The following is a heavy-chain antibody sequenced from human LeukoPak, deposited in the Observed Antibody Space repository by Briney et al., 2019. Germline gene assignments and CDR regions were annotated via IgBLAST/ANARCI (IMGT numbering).Heavy chain of an antibody. CDR2: IYYSGST. J-gene: IGHJ4*02. CDR1: GGSISSSSYY. CDR3: ARVFKGY. V-gene: IGHV4-39*01. Sequence: SETLSLACTVSGGSISSSSYYWGWIRQPPGKGLEWIGSIYYSGSTYYNPSLKSRVTISVDTSKNQFSLKLSSVTAADTAVYYCARVFKGYWGQGTLVTVSS.